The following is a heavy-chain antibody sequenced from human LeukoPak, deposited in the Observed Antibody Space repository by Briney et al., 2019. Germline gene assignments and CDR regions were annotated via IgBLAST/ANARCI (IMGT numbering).Heavy chain of an antibody. D-gene: IGHD2-2*01. CDR1: GYTLTELS. CDR3: ATDSEYQLLFDY. CDR2: FDPEDGET. V-gene: IGHV1-24*01. Sequence: ASMKVSCKVSGYTLTELSMHWVRQAPGKGLEWMGGFDPEDGETIYAQKFQGRVTMTEDTSTDTAYMELSSLRSEDTAVYYCATDSEYQLLFDYWGREPWSPSPQ. J-gene: IGHJ4*02.